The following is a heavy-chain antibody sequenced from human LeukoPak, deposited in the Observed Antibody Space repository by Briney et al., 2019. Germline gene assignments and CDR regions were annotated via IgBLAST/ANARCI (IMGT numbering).Heavy chain of an antibody. J-gene: IGHJ3*02. Sequence: SEPLSLTCTVSGVSFSSYYWTWIRQPPGKGLKWIGYIYYSGSTQSNPSLKSRVTISIDPSNKQFYLNLSSVTAADTAVYYCARRCSGPTCYTDAYDIWGQGTMVTVSS. CDR2: IYYSGST. V-gene: IGHV4-59*08. D-gene: IGHD2-2*02. CDR3: ARRCSGPTCYTDAYDI. CDR1: GVSFSSYY.